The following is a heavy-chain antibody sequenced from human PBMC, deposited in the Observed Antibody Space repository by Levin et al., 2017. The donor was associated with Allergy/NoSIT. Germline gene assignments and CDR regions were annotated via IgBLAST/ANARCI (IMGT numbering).Heavy chain of an antibody. J-gene: IGHJ4*02. CDR1: GFTFSSYA. CDR3: ARSYAHSSGWYGY. V-gene: IGHV3-30-3*01. D-gene: IGHD6-19*01. CDR2: ISYDGSNK. Sequence: GGSLRLSCAASGFTFSSYAMHWVRQAPGKGLEWVAVISYDGSNKYYADSVKGRFTISRDNSKNTLYLQMNSLRAEDTDVYYCARSYAHSSGWYGYWGQGTLVTVSS.